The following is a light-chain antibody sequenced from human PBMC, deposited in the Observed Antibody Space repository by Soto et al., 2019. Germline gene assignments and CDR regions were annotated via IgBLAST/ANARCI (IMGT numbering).Light chain of an antibody. V-gene: IGKV3-20*01. CDR3: QQYGSSPT. J-gene: IGKJ5*01. CDR2: GAS. Sequence: EIVLTQSPGTLSLSPGERATLSCRASQSVSNSYLAWYQQKPGQAPRVLIYGASSRATGIPDRFSGSGSGTDFTLTISRLEPEGFAVYYCQQYGSSPTFGQGTRLEIK. CDR1: QSVSNSY.